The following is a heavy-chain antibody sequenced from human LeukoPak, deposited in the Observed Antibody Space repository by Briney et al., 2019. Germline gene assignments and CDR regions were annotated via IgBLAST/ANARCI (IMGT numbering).Heavy chain of an antibody. CDR1: GISLSNYA. CDR2: ISERGGST. V-gene: IGHV3-23*01. J-gene: IGHJ4*02. Sequence: GRSLRLSCVVSGISLSNYAMSWVRQAPGKGLEWVSYISERGGSTTYADSVKGRFTISRDNPLNTLYLQRSSLRAEDTAVYFCAKRGVVIRGILVIGYHQEAYHYDYWGQGVLVTVSS. D-gene: IGHD3-10*01. CDR3: AKRGVVIRGILVIGYHQEAYHYDY.